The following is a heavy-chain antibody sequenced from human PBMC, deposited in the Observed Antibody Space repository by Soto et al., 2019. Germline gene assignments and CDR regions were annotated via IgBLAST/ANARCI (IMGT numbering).Heavy chain of an antibody. CDR1: GFSLTTGKMG. V-gene: IGHV2-26*01. J-gene: IGHJ6*02. Sequence: SGPTLVNPTETLTLTCTVSGFSLTTGKMGVSWIRQPPGEALEWLAHIFSDNERSYSTSLQGRLTISKDTSGSQVVLSMTNVDPVDTATYYCARMNVDSYQFYYAMDVWGQGTTVTVSS. CDR2: IFSDNER. D-gene: IGHD4-17*01. CDR3: ARMNVDSYQFYYAMDV.